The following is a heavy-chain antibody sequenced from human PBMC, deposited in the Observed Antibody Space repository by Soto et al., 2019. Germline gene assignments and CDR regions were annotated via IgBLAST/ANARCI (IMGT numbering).Heavy chain of an antibody. D-gene: IGHD4-17*01. CDR2: IYYSGST. CDR3: ARDGPRDYGDYLTNPREYYYYGMDV. CDR1: GGSISSGDYY. Sequence: QVQLQESGPGLVKPSQTLSLTCTVSGGSISSGDYYWSWIRQPPGKGLEWIGYIYYSGSTYYNPSLKSRVTISVDTSKDQFSLKLSSVTAADTAVYYCARDGPRDYGDYLTNPREYYYYGMDVWGQGTTVTVSS. J-gene: IGHJ6*02. V-gene: IGHV4-30-4*01.